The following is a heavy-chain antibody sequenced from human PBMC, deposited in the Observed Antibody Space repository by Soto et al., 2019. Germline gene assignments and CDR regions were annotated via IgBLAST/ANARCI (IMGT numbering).Heavy chain of an antibody. J-gene: IGHJ3*02. V-gene: IGHV3-30*18. CDR3: AKERLGRIQLWFGHRDAFDI. Sequence: GGSLRLSCAASGFTFSSYGMHWVRQAPGKGLEWVAVISYDGSNKYYADSVKGRFTISRDNSKNTLYLQMNSLRAEDTAVYYCAKERLGRIQLWFGHRDAFDIWGQGTMVTVSS. CDR2: ISYDGSNK. D-gene: IGHD5-18*01. CDR1: GFTFSSYG.